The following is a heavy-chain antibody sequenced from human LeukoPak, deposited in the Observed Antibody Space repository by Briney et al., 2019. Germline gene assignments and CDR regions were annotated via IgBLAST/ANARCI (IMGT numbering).Heavy chain of an antibody. CDR2: INWNGGST. Sequence: PGGSLRLSCAASGFTFDDYGMSWVRQAPGKGLEWVSGINWNGGSTGYADSVKGRFTISRDNAKNSLYLQMNSLRAEDTALYYCARDKTGPSRNAFDIWGQGTMVTVSS. V-gene: IGHV3-20*04. CDR1: GFTFDDYG. CDR3: ARDKTGPSRNAFDI. J-gene: IGHJ3*02.